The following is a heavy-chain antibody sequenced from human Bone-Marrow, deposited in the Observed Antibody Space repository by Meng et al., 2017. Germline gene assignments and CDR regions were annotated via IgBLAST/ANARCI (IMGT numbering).Heavy chain of an antibody. J-gene: IGHJ3*02. Sequence: SETLSLTCTVSGGSISSYYWSWIRQPAGKGLEWIGRIYTSGSTNYNPSLKSRVTMSVDTSKNQFSLKLSSVTAADTAVYYCARDGRVIDFDWLPGGGNDAFDIWGQGTMVTVSS. V-gene: IGHV4-4*07. CDR3: ARDGRVIDFDWLPGGGNDAFDI. D-gene: IGHD3-9*01. CDR2: IYTSGST. CDR1: GGSISSYY.